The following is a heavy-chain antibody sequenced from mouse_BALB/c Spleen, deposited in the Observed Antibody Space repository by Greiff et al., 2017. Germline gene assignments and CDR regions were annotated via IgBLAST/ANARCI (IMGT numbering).Heavy chain of an antibody. Sequence: QVQLKESGPGLVAPSQSLSITCTVSGFSLTSYGVHWVRQPPGKGLEWLGVIWAGGSTNYNSALMSRLSISKDNSKSQVFLKMNSLQTDDTAMYYCARSYDGYYVYYFDYWGQGTTLTVSS. D-gene: IGHD2-3*01. V-gene: IGHV2-9*02. CDR1: GFSLTSYG. CDR3: ARSYDGYYVYYFDY. J-gene: IGHJ2*01. CDR2: IWAGGST.